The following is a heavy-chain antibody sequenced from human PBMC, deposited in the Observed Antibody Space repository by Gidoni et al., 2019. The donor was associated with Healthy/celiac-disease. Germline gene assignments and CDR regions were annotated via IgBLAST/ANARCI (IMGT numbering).Heavy chain of an antibody. CDR3: ARDHYCTNGVCDSAPLGPIDY. V-gene: IGHV1-3*01. CDR2: INAGNGNT. Sequence: QVQRVQSGAAVKKPGASVKGSCEAAGYTFQSYPMSWLSQASGPWLEWMGWINAGNGNTKYSQKFQVRVTITRDTSASTAYMGLSSLRADATAVYYCARDHYCTNGVCDSAPLGPIDYWGQGTLVTVSS. D-gene: IGHD2-8*01. J-gene: IGHJ4*02. CDR1: GYTFQSYP.